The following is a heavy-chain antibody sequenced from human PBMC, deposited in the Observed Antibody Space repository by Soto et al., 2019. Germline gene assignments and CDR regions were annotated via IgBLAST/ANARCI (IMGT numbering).Heavy chain of an antibody. D-gene: IGHD2-21*02. V-gene: IGHV4-59*01. CDR3: ARLQYTVVTPIDL. J-gene: IGHJ3*01. Sequence: PSETLSLTCIVSGGSITCYHWTWIRQLPGKRLEWIAHIHNSGNTNSNPSLKSRVTISLDTSKNQISLRLTSVTAADTAMYYCARLQYTVVTPIDLWGQGTMVTVSS. CDR1: GGSITCYH. CDR2: IHNSGNT.